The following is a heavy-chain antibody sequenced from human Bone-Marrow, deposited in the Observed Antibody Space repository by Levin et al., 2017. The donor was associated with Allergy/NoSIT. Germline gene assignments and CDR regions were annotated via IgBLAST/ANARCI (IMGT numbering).Heavy chain of an antibody. Sequence: ASVKVSCKASGVSFSSSGISWVRQAPGQGLEWMGGILPVFGIQDYAQRFQGRVTITADESTNTAYMELRSLRSDDTALYYCALVGVYAEAVTKFRAYVDDPYDHWGQGTLVTVSS. J-gene: IGHJ4*02. CDR3: ALVGVYAEAVTKFRAYVDDPYDH. CDR2: ILPVFGIQ. CDR1: GVSFSSSG. V-gene: IGHV1-69*13. D-gene: IGHD2-8*01.